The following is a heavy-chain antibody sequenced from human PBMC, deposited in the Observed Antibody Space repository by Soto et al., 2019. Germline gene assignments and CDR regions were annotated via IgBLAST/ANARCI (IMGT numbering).Heavy chain of an antibody. D-gene: IGHD5-12*01. V-gene: IGHV4-34*01. CDR3: ARVNGGWLRFSY. CDR2: ISHSGGT. CDR1: GGSFSSYA. J-gene: IGHJ4*02. Sequence: QVQLQQWGAGLLKPSETLSLTCEVYGGSFSSYAWSWIRQPQGKALEWIAEISHSGGTNYNPSLRSRVIVSIDTSKNQFSLRLSSVTAADTAVYYCARVNGGWLRFSYWGQGTSVTVSS.